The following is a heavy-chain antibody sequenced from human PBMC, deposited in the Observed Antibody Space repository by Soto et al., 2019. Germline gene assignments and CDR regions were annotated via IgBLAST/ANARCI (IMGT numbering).Heavy chain of an antibody. CDR2: INPSGGST. J-gene: IGHJ6*03. V-gene: IGHV1-46*01. D-gene: IGHD3-10*01. CDR3: ARGSRVNSYYYYYMDV. Sequence: ASVKVSFTASGYTFTSYYMHWVRQAPGQGLEWMGIINPSGGSTSYAQKFQGRVTITRDTSTSTVYMELSSLRSDDTAVYYCARGSRVNSYYYYYMDVWGKGTTVTVSS. CDR1: GYTFTSYY.